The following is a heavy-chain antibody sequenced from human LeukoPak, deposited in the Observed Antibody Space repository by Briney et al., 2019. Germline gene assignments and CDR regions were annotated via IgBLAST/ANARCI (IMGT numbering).Heavy chain of an antibody. CDR2: ISRNSGSI. J-gene: IGHJ3*02. D-gene: IGHD2-2*01. Sequence: GGSLRLSCAASGFTFDDYAMHWVRQAPGKGLEWVSGISRNSGSIGYADSVEGRFTISRDNSKNTLYLQMNSLRAEDTAVYYCAKGVVVVPAAADAFDIWGQGTMVTVSS. CDR1: GFTFDDYA. V-gene: IGHV3-9*01. CDR3: AKGVVVVPAAADAFDI.